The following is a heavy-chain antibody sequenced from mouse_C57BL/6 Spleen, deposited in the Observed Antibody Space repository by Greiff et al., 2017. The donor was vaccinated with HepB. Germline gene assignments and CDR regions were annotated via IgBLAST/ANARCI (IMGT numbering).Heavy chain of an antibody. CDR2: IYPRSGNT. CDR1: GYTFTSYG. J-gene: IGHJ1*03. CDR3: ARVNYYDSSYDWYFDV. V-gene: IGHV1-81*01. Sequence: VQLQQSGAELARPGASVKLSCKASGYTFTSYGISWVKQRTGQGLEWIGEIYPRSGNTYYNEKFKGKATLTADKSSSTAYMELRSLTSEDSAVYFCARVNYYDSSYDWYFDVWGTGTTVTVSS. D-gene: IGHD1-1*01.